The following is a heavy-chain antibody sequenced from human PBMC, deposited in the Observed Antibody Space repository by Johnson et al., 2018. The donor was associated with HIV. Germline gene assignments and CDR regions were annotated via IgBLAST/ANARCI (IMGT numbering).Heavy chain of an antibody. J-gene: IGHJ3*02. D-gene: IGHD3-22*01. CDR2: ISWNSGSI. CDR1: GFTFDDYA. V-gene: IGHV3-9*01. CDR3: ARDRGYWDAFDI. Sequence: VQLVESGGGLVQPGRSLRLSCAASGFTFDDYAMHWVRQAPGKGLEWVSGISWNSGSIGYADSVKGRFTISRDNAKNSLYLQMSSLRAEDTAVYYCARDRGYWDAFDIWCQGTMVTVSS.